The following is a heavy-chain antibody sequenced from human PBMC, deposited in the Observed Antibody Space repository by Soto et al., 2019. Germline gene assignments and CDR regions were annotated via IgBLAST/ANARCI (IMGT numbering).Heavy chain of an antibody. D-gene: IGHD6-19*01. CDR1: GYTFTSYY. Sequence: ASVKGSCKASGYTFTSYYIHWVRQAPGQGLEWMGIINPSGGRTSYAQKFQARVTMTRDTSTSTVYMELSSLRSDDTAVYYCARAVAAYLDYWGQGTLVSVSS. V-gene: IGHV1-46*01. CDR3: ARAVAAYLDY. J-gene: IGHJ4*02. CDR2: INPSGGRT.